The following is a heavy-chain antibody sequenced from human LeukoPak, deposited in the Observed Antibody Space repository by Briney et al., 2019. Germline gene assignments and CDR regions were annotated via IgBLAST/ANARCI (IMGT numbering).Heavy chain of an antibody. CDR1: GGSISSRNW. J-gene: IGHJ6*02. D-gene: IGHD6-13*01. V-gene: IGHV4-4*02. CDR3: ARDWRWPQGYYYGMDV. Sequence: DPSGTLSLTCAVSGGSISSRNWWSWIRQSPGKGLEWIGEIYHSGSSNYNLSFKSRVTISVDKSKNQFSLKLSSVTAADTAVYYCARDWRWPQGYYYGMDVWGQGTTVTVSS. CDR2: IYHSGSS.